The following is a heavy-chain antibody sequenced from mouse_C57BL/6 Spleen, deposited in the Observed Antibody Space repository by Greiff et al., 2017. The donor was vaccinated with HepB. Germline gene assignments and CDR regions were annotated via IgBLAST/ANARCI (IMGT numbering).Heavy chain of an antibody. V-gene: IGHV5-4*01. CDR3: ARESITTVVAPFAY. D-gene: IGHD1-1*01. J-gene: IGHJ3*01. CDR2: ISDGGSYT. CDR1: GFTFSSYA. Sequence: EVQLQQSGGGLVKPGGSLKLSCAASGFTFSSYAMSWVRQTPEKRLEWVATISDGGSYTYYPDNVKGRFTISRDNAKNNLYLQMSHLKSEDTAMYYCARESITTVVAPFAYWGQGTLVTVSA.